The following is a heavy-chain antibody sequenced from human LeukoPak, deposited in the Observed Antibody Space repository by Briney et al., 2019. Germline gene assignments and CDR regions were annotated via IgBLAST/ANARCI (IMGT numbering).Heavy chain of an antibody. CDR3: AREGSSGYYSNFDY. V-gene: IGHV4-59*01. D-gene: IGHD3-22*01. Sequence: SETLSLTCSVSGGSISNYYWTWIRQPPGKGLEWIGYIYYSGTTNYNPSLKSRVTISVDTSKNQFSLKLSSVTAADTAVYYCAREGSSGYYSNFDYWGQGTLVTVPS. CDR1: GGSISNYY. CDR2: IYYSGTT. J-gene: IGHJ4*02.